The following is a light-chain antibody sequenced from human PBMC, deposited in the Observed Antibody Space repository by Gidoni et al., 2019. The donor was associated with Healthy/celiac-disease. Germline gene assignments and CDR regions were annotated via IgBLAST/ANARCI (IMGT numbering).Light chain of an antibody. CDR2: KDS. CDR3: QSADSSVTYWV. CDR1: ALPKQY. Sequence: SYELTQPPSVSVSPGQTARITCSGDALPKQYAYWYQQKPGQAPVLVIYKDSERPSGIPERFSGTRSGTTVTLTISGDQAEDEADYYCQSADSSVTYWVFGGGTKLTVL. J-gene: IGLJ2*01. V-gene: IGLV3-25*03.